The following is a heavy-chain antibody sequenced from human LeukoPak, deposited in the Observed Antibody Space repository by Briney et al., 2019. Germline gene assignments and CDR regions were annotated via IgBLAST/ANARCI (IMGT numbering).Heavy chain of an antibody. Sequence: ASVKVSCKVSGYTLTELSMHWVRQAPGKGLEWMGGFDPEDGETIYAQKFQGRVTMTEDTSTDTAYMELSSLRSEDTAVYYCAGVGGSFGAFDIWGQGTMVTVSS. J-gene: IGHJ3*02. CDR1: GYTLTELS. V-gene: IGHV1-24*01. CDR3: AGVGGSFGAFDI. D-gene: IGHD1-26*01. CDR2: FDPEDGET.